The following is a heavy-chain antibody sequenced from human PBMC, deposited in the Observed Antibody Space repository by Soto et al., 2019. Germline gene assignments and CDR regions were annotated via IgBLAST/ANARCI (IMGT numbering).Heavy chain of an antibody. V-gene: IGHV4-39*01. D-gene: IGHD2-15*01. CDR2: IDYNGVT. CDR1: GGSIYRSGYY. J-gene: IGHJ4*02. CDR3: GKVLVGATGHTDSDS. Sequence: SETLSLTCTVSGGSIYRSGYYWGWIRQPPGRGLEWIGNIDYNGVTYSNPSLKSRVTISRDTSKNQFSLKLTSVTAADTALYYCGKVLVGATGHTDSDSWGPGTLLTVSS.